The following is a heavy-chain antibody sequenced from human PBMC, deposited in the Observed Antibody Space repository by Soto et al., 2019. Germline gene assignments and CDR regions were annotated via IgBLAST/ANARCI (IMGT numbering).Heavy chain of an antibody. CDR3: TTQGVAGDLDY. J-gene: IGHJ4*02. V-gene: IGHV1-8*01. Sequence: QVQLVQSGAELKKLGASVKVSCKASGYNFTSYDINRVRQAAGQRLEWMGWMNPNSGVTDYAHKFEGRGTMTRNTAITPAYMELSRLRSEDTAVYYFTTQGVAGDLDYWCQGALVTVSS. CDR1: GYNFTSYD. D-gene: IGHD6-19*01. CDR2: MNPNSGVT.